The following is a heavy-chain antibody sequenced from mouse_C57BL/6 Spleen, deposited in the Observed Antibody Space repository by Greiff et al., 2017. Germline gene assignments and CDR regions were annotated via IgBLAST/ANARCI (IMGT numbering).Heavy chain of an antibody. CDR1: GFTFSDYG. CDR2: ISSGSSTI. V-gene: IGHV5-17*01. Sequence: EVKLEESGGGLVKPGGSLKLSCAASGFTFSDYGMHWVRQAPEKGLEWVAYISSGSSTIYYADTVKGRFTISRDNAKNTLFLQMTSLRSEDTAMYYCARRDYYGSFDYWGQGTTLTVSS. D-gene: IGHD1-1*01. CDR3: ARRDYYGSFDY. J-gene: IGHJ2*01.